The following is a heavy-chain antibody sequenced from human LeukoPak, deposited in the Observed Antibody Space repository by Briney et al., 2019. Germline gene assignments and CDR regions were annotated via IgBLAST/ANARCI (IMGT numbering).Heavy chain of an antibody. CDR3: ATPLHYYASWAFDI. V-gene: IGHV1-2*02. Sequence: GASVKVSCKPSGYTFTGYYMHWVRQAPGQGLEWLGWINPKSGGTKYAQKFQGRVTMTRDTSISTAYMELSRLRSDDTAVYYCATPLHYYASWAFDIWGQGTMVTVSS. CDR2: INPKSGGT. CDR1: GYTFTGYY. J-gene: IGHJ3*02. D-gene: IGHD2-8*01.